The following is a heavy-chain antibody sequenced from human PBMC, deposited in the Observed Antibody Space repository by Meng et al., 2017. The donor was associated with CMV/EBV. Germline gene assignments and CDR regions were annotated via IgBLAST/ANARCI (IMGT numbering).Heavy chain of an antibody. D-gene: IGHD4-23*01. Sequence: SLKISCAASGFTFSSYEMNWVRQAPGKGLEWVSDISSSGRTIYYADSVKGRFTISRDNAKNSLYLQMKSRRAEDTALYYCARDGYGGAFDYWGQGTLVTVSS. CDR1: GFTFSSYE. CDR2: ISSSGRTI. CDR3: ARDGYGGAFDY. J-gene: IGHJ4*02. V-gene: IGHV3-48*03.